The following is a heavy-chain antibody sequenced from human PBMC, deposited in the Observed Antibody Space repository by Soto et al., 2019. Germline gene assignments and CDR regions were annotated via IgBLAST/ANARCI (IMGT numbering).Heavy chain of an antibody. CDR2: IYYSGST. CDR3: AREGFLGYCSGGSCRGWFDP. J-gene: IGHJ5*02. CDR1: GGSISSGDYY. V-gene: IGHV4-30-4*01. Sequence: QVQLQESGPGLVKPSQTLSLTCTVSGGSISSGDYYWSWIRQPPGKGLEGIGYIYYSGSTYYNPSLKSRVTISVDTSKNQFSLKLSSVTAADTAVYYCAREGFLGYCSGGSCRGWFDPWGQGTLVTVSS. D-gene: IGHD2-15*01.